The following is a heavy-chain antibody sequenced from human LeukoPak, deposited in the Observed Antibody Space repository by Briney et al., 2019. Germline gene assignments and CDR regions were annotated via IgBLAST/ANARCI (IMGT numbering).Heavy chain of an antibody. D-gene: IGHD1-1*01. CDR1: GFTISSYA. CDR3: ARDCRLNCARQPGFDS. V-gene: IGHV3-48*02. J-gene: IGHJ5*01. CDR2: ISSSSCPI. Sequence: GGSLRLSCAASGFTISSYAMNWVRQAPGKGLEWVAYISSSSCPINYADSVKGRFTISRDNAKNSLYLQMNSLRDEDTAVYYCARDCRLNCARQPGFDSWGQGTLVTVSS.